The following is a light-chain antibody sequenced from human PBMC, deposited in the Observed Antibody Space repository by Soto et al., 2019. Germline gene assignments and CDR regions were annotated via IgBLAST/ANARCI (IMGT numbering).Light chain of an antibody. Sequence: EIQMTQYQTSLSASVGDRVTITCQASQDISNYLNWYQQKPGKAPKLLIYDASNLETGVPSRFSGSGSGTDFTFTISSLQPEDIATYYCLPYDNPITSGHGRLLEIK. CDR2: DAS. J-gene: IGKJ5*01. V-gene: IGKV1-33*01. CDR1: QDISNY. CDR3: LPYDNPIT.